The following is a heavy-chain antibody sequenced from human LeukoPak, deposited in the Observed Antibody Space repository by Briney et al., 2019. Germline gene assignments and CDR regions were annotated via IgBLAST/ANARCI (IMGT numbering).Heavy chain of an antibody. J-gene: IGHJ4*02. D-gene: IGHD3-9*01. Sequence: GASVKVSCKASGYTFTGYYMHWVRQAPGQGLEWMGWINPNSSGTNYAQKFQGRVTMTRDTSISTAYMELSRLRSDDTAVYYCARMYYDILTGYLYYFDYWGQGTLVTVSS. CDR1: GYTFTGYY. V-gene: IGHV1-2*02. CDR2: INPNSSGT. CDR3: ARMYYDILTGYLYYFDY.